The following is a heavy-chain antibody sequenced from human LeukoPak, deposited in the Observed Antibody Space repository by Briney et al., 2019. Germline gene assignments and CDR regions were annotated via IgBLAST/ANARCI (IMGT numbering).Heavy chain of an antibody. Sequence: GGSLRLSCAASGFTFSSYGMHWVRQAPGKGLEWVAVIWYDGSNKYYADSVKGRFTISRDNSKNTLDLQMNSLRAEDTAVYYCARPGIAAANNWFDPWGQGTLVTVSS. D-gene: IGHD6-13*01. CDR2: IWYDGSNK. V-gene: IGHV3-33*01. J-gene: IGHJ5*02. CDR1: GFTFSSYG. CDR3: ARPGIAAANNWFDP.